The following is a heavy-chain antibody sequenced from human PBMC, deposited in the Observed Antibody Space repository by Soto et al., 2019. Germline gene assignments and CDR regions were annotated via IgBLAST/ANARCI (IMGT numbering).Heavy chain of an antibody. Sequence: GGSLRLSCAASGFTFSSYGMHWVRQAPGKGLEWVAVISYDGSNKYYADSVKGRFTISRDNSKNTLYLQMNSLRAEDTAVYYCAKDPPSSGWYVDEGEDYWGQGTLVTVSS. D-gene: IGHD6-19*01. CDR3: AKDPPSSGWYVDEGEDY. CDR2: ISYDGSNK. V-gene: IGHV3-30*18. CDR1: GFTFSSYG. J-gene: IGHJ4*02.